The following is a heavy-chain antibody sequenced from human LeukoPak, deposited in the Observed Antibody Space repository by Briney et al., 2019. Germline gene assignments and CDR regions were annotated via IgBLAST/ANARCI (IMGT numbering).Heavy chain of an antibody. D-gene: IGHD5-18*01. CDR2: INQDGSKK. CDR3: AKDTASSWWYFDL. CDR1: RFTFSSYW. V-gene: IGHV3-7*03. Sequence: GGSLRLSCLASRFTFSSYWMTWVRQAPGKGLEWVANINQDGSKKYYVDSVKGRFTISRDNSKNTLYLQMNSLRAEDTAVYYCAKDTASSWWYFDLWGRGTLVTVSS. J-gene: IGHJ2*01.